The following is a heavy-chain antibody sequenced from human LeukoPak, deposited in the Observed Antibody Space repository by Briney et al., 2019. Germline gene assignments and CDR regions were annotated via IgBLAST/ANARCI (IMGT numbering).Heavy chain of an antibody. CDR1: GFTFSSYA. V-gene: IGHV3-23*01. Sequence: GGSLRLSCAASGFTFSSYAMSWVRQAPRKGLEWVSTISGSGGSANYADSVKGRFTISRDNSKNTLFLQMNSLRAEDTAVYYCAKTADIVVVPAARNFYYYYGMDVWGQGTTVTVSS. D-gene: IGHD2-2*01. J-gene: IGHJ6*02. CDR2: ISGSGGSA. CDR3: AKTADIVVVPAARNFYYYYGMDV.